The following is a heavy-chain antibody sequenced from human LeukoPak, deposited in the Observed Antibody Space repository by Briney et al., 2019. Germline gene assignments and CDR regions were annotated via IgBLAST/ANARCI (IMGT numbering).Heavy chain of an antibody. V-gene: IGHV4-38-2*01. CDR3: ARLDSVPYFDY. CDR2: IYHGGST. D-gene: IGHD3-10*02. J-gene: IGHJ4*02. CDR1: GYSISSGYY. Sequence: SETLSLTCAVSGYSISSGYYWGWIRQPPGKGLEWIGSIYHGGSTYYNPSLKSRVTISVDTSKNQFSLKLSSVTAADTAVYYCARLDSVPYFDYWGQGTLVTVSS.